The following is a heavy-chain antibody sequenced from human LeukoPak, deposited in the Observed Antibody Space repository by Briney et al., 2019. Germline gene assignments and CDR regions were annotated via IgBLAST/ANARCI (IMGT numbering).Heavy chain of an antibody. D-gene: IGHD1-26*01. CDR3: AKNRDSGSYFDAFDI. V-gene: IGHV1-46*01. J-gene: IGHJ3*02. Sequence: ASVKVSCKASGYTFTSYFMHWVRQAPGQGLEWMGMINPSGGSTRYAQKFQGRVTMTRDMSTSTLYMELSSLGSEDTAVYYCAKNRDSGSYFDAFDIWGQGTMITVSS. CDR1: GYTFTSYF. CDR2: INPSGGST.